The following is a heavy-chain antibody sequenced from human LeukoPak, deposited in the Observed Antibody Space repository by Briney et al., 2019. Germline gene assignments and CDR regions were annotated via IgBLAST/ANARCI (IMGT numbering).Heavy chain of an antibody. CDR1: GYTFTSYA. V-gene: IGHV7-4-1*02. CDR3: ARDYYGSGSPHWFDP. Sequence: ASVKVSCKASGYTFTSYAMNWVRQAPGQGLEWMGWINTNTGNPTYAQGFTARFVFSLDTSVSTAYLQISSLKAEDTAVYYCARDYYGSGSPHWFDPWGQGTLVTVSS. CDR2: INTNTGNP. D-gene: IGHD3-10*01. J-gene: IGHJ5*02.